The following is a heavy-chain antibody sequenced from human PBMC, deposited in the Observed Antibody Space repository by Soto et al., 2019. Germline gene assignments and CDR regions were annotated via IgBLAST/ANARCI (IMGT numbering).Heavy chain of an antibody. CDR1: GFTFSSYW. J-gene: IGHJ5*02. Sequence: LRLSCAASGFTFSSYWMHWVRQAPGKGLVWVSRINSDGSSTSYADSVKGRFTISRDNAKNTLYLQMNSLRAEDTAVYYCARGGPTGLYNWFDPWGQGTLVTVSS. D-gene: IGHD4-4*01. CDR3: ARGGPTGLYNWFDP. V-gene: IGHV3-74*01. CDR2: INSDGSST.